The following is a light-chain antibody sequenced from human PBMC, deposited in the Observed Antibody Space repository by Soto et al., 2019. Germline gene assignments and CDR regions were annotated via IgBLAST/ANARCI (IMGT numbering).Light chain of an antibody. J-gene: IGKJ2*01. CDR1: QTGSNNY. V-gene: IGKV3-20*01. Sequence: EVVLTQSPGTLSLSPGERATLSCRSSQTGSNNYLAWYQQKPGQSPKLLIFGSSDRATGIPDRFSGSGSGTGFTLTISRLEPEDFAEYYYQQYGSSPPYTFGQGTKLEIK. CDR3: QQYGSSPPYT. CDR2: GSS.